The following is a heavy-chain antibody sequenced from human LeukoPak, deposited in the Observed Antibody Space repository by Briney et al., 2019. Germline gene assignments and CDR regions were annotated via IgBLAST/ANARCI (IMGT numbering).Heavy chain of an antibody. CDR3: ARVDYYDYSGSFSLDF. J-gene: IGHJ4*02. V-gene: IGHV4-39*02. D-gene: IGHD3-22*01. CDR1: GGSISSGSYY. Sequence: SETLSLTCTVSGGSISSGSYYWSWIRQPPGEALEWVGSIYRSGSTYYNPSLESRVTISLDMSKNHFSLSLSSVTAADTAVYYCARVDYYDYSGSFSLDFWGQGTLVTVSS. CDR2: IYRSGST.